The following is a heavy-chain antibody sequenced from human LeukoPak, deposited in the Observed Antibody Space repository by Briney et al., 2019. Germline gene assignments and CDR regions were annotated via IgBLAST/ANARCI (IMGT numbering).Heavy chain of an antibody. J-gene: IGHJ4*02. CDR1: GFXFSSYW. CDR3: SRGFCNGGSCYFDY. Sequence: GGSLRLSCAASGFXFSSYWMHWVRQGPGTGLVWVSRIHNDGITTAYADSVKGRFTISRDNAKNTLSLQMNSLRAEDTAVYYCSRGFCNGGSCYFDYWGQGTLVTVSS. D-gene: IGHD2-15*01. V-gene: IGHV3-74*01. CDR2: IHNDGITT.